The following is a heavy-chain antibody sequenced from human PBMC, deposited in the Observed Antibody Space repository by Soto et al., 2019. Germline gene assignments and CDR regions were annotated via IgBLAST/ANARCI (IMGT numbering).Heavy chain of an antibody. V-gene: IGHV3-30*18. Sequence: SPRLSCAASGFTFSSYAMHWVRQAPGEGLEWVALISYEGSAKYYADSVKGRFTISRDNSKNTLYLQMNSLRAEDTAVYFCAKTDCSGGTCYPDYYGMDVWGQGTTVTVSS. CDR2: ISYEGSAK. CDR1: GFTFSSYA. J-gene: IGHJ6*02. CDR3: AKTDCSGGTCYPDYYGMDV. D-gene: IGHD2-15*01.